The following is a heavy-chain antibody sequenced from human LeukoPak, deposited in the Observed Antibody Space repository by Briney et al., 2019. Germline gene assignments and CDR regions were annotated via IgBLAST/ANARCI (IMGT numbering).Heavy chain of an antibody. CDR1: GGTFSRFT. CDR2: ITPIFGTA. V-gene: IGHV1-69*13. CDR3: AREWGLESSGYYYAY. Sequence: ASVKVSCKASGGTFSRFTISWVRQAPGQGFEWMGGITPIFGTANFAQKFQGRVSITADESTSTAFMELSSLRSEDTAVYYCAREWGLESSGYYYAYWGQGTLVTVSS. J-gene: IGHJ4*02. D-gene: IGHD3-22*01.